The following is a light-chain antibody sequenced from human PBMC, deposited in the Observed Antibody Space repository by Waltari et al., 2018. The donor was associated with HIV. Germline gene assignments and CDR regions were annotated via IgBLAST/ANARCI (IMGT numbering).Light chain of an antibody. J-gene: IGKJ4*01. CDR2: AAS. V-gene: IGKV1-17*01. Sequence: DIQMTQSPSSLPASIGDRVTITCRASQDIRKNLVWFQQKAGKAPKRLIYAASTLDSEVPSRFSGSGSGTEFTLTISSLQPEDLATYYCLQHRSYSRGLTFGGGTKVEI. CDR3: LQHRSYSRGLT. CDR1: QDIRKN.